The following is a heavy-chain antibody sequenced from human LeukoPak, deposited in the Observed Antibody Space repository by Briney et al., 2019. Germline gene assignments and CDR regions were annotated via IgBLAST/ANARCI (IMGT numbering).Heavy chain of an antibody. V-gene: IGHV4-34*01. CDR2: IYYSGST. Sequence: PSETLSLTCAVYGGSFSGYYWGWIRQPPGKGLEWIGSIYYSGSTYYNPSLKSRVTISVDTSKNQFSLKLSSVTAADTAVYYCARDHIVVVTAIPADAFDIWGQGTMVTVSS. CDR1: GGSFSGYY. D-gene: IGHD2-21*02. CDR3: ARDHIVVVTAIPADAFDI. J-gene: IGHJ3*02.